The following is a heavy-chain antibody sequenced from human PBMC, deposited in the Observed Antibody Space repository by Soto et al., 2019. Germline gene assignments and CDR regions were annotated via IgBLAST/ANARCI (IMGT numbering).Heavy chain of an antibody. CDR3: ERGGEPLGYYGLDV. Sequence: QVQLQESGPGLLKASETLSLTCSVSGGSVRSGNHFLNWIRKPPGRGLECLGYMYYTGVTNYNPSLKSRVIMSVETSKTQFSLKLTSLTAADTAVYYCERGGEPLGYYGLDVWGQGTTVTVS. D-gene: IGHD3-10*01. J-gene: IGHJ6*02. V-gene: IGHV4-61*01. CDR2: MYYTGVT. CDR1: GGSVRSGNHF.